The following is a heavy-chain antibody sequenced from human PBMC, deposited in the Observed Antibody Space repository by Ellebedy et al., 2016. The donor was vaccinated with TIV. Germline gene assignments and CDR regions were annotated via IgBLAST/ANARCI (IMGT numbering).Heavy chain of an antibody. V-gene: IGHV3-33*01. Sequence: GESLKISCVASGFTFRSHGMHWVRQAPGKGLEWVAVVWHDGSKEYYADSVKGRFTISRDNSKNTLYLQMNSLRAEDTAVYYCARAGYSSSYWGQGTLVTVSS. J-gene: IGHJ4*02. CDR1: GFTFRSHG. D-gene: IGHD6-13*01. CDR2: VWHDGSKE. CDR3: ARAGYSSSY.